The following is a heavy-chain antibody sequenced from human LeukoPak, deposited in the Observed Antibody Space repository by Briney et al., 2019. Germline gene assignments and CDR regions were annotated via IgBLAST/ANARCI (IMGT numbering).Heavy chain of an antibody. V-gene: IGHV1-2*02. D-gene: IGHD6-19*01. CDR1: GYTFTGYY. CDR3: ARVDVAVAGTYNWFEP. CDR2: INPNSGGT. J-gene: IGHJ5*02. Sequence: ASVKVSCKASGYTFTGYYMHRVRQAPGQGLEWMGWINPNSGGTNYAQKFQGRVTMTRDTSISTAYMELSRLRSDDTAVYYCARVDVAVAGTYNWFEPWGQGTLVTVSS.